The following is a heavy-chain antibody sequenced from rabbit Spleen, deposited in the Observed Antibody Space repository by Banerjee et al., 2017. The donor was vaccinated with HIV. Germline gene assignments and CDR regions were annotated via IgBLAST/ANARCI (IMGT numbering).Heavy chain of an antibody. CDR3: ARDTSSSFSSYGMDL. Sequence: QSLEESGGDLVKPGASLTLTCTASGVSFSANSYMCWVRQAPGKGLEWIACIGTVSGNTWFASWAKGRFTISKTSSTTVTLQMTGLTAADTATYFCARDTSSSFSSYGMDLWGPGHPGHRL. D-gene: IGHD1-1*01. CDR2: IGTVSGNT. V-gene: IGHV1S40*01. CDR1: GVSFSANSY. J-gene: IGHJ6*01.